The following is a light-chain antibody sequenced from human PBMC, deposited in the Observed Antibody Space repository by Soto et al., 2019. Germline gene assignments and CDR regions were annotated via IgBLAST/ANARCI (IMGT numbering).Light chain of an antibody. Sequence: EIQMTQSPSSLSASVGDRVTITCRASQSIRRYLNWYQQKPGKAPNLLIYVAYSLPSEVPSRFSGSGSGTDFTITITSLQAEDSASYYCQQSDGTAISCGRGTRLEIK. CDR1: QSIRRY. CDR2: VAY. CDR3: QQSDGTAIS. V-gene: IGKV1-39*01. J-gene: IGKJ5*01.